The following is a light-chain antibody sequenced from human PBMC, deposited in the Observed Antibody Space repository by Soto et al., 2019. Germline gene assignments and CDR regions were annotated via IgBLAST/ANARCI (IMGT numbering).Light chain of an antibody. CDR3: CSYAVTYYV. J-gene: IGLJ1*01. V-gene: IGLV2-11*01. CDR2: DVN. Sequence: QSALTQPRSVSGSPGQSVTISCTGTSSDVGGYNYVSWYQQHPGKAPKFMIYDVNKRPSGVPDRFSGSKSGNTASLTISGLQAEDEADYYCCSYAVTYYVFGTGTKLTVL. CDR1: SSDVGGYNY.